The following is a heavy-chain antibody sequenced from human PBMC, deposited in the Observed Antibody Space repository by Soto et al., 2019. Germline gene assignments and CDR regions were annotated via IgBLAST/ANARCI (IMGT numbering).Heavy chain of an antibody. V-gene: IGHV2-26*01. J-gene: IGHJ4*02. Sequence: QVTLKESGPVLVKPTETLTLTCTVSGFSLSNVRMGVSWVRQPPGKALEWLAHIYAIDVEAYSTSLKTRLTISKDTSKSQVVLTMTNMDPMDTAIYYCVRTTPYCGGDCYPDFWGQGTLVTVSS. CDR3: VRTTPYCGGDCYPDF. CDR2: IYAIDVE. D-gene: IGHD2-21*02. CDR1: GFSLSNVRMG.